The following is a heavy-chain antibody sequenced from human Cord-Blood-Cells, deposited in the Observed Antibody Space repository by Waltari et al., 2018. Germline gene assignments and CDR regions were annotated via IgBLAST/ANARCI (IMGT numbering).Heavy chain of an antibody. CDR1: GYSFTSYW. CDR3: ARHGPTTVTTYACDI. CDR2: IYPGDSDT. Sequence: EVQLVQSGAEVKKPGESLKISCKGSGYSFTSYWIVWVRQMPGKGLEWMGIIYPGDSDTRYSPSFQGQVTISADKSVSTAYLQWSSLKASDTAMYYWARHGPTTVTTYACDIWGQGTMVTVSS. V-gene: IGHV5-51*01. D-gene: IGHD4-17*01. J-gene: IGHJ3*02.